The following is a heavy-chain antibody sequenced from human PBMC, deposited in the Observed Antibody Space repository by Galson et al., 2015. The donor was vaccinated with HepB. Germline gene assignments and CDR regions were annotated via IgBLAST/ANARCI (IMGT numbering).Heavy chain of an antibody. J-gene: IGHJ3*02. CDR2: ISYDGDHK. D-gene: IGHD6-13*01. V-gene: IGHV3-30*14. CDR3: ARDGVVPAAGTRDAFDI. CDR1: GFTFTSCA. Sequence: SLRLSCAVYGFTFTSCALHWVRQAPGKGLEWLAIISYDGDHKYYADSVKGRFTISRDNSKNTLYLQMNSLRAEDTAVYYCARDGVVPAAGTRDAFDIWGQGTMVTVSS.